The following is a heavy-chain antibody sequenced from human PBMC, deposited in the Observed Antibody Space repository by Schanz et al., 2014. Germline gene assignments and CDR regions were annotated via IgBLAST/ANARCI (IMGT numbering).Heavy chain of an antibody. CDR1: GFIFSYYT. D-gene: IGHD6-13*01. J-gene: IGHJ4*02. CDR3: ARGRQQLGSFDY. V-gene: IGHV3-30*14. Sequence: QVELVESGGGVVQPGRSLRLSCAASGFIFSYYTIHWVRQAPGKGLEWVAVISDDGSRRHYADFVTGRFTISRDNSKDTLCLQMNSLRAEDTAVYYCARGRQQLGSFDYWGPGTLVTVSS. CDR2: ISDDGSRR.